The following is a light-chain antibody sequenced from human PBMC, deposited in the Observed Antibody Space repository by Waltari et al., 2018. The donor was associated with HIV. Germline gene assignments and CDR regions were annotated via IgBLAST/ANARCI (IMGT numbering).Light chain of an antibody. V-gene: IGKV3-20*01. J-gene: IGKJ5*01. CDR2: GAS. CDR3: HRFGRSST. CDR1: ESVSSSF. Sequence: ESVLTQSPGTLYLSPGERATLFCTANESVSSSFLAWYQHKPGQSPRLLIYGASSRATNIPDRFSGSGSGTEFTLTISRLDTEDFAVYYCHRFGRSSTFGQGTRLEMK.